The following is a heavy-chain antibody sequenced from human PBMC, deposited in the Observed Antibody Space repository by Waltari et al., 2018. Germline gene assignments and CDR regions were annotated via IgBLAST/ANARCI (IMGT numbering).Heavy chain of an antibody. V-gene: IGHV3-74*01. J-gene: IGHJ4*02. Sequence: EVQLVESGGGLVQPGGSLRLSCVASGFIFSTYWMDWVRQAPGKGLVWFSRSMSDGSSKTYADPVRGRFTISRDNGKNTLYLNMSSLRAEDTAVYYCVRGNIAAAGLESWGQGTLVTVSS. CDR3: VRGNIAAAGLES. D-gene: IGHD6-13*01. CDR1: GFIFSTYW. CDR2: SMSDGSSK.